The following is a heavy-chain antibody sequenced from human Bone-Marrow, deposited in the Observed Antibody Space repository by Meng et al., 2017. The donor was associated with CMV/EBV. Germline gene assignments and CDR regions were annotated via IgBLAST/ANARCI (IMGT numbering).Heavy chain of an antibody. D-gene: IGHD6-13*01. J-gene: IGHJ2*01. V-gene: IGHV3-23*01. CDR1: GFTCSNYA. CDR2: ISGSGAAT. Sequence: SGFTCSNYAMNWVRQAPGKGLESVSAISGSGAATDYADSVMGRFTISRDNSKNTLYLQMNSLRAEDTAVYFCAKAPAAAAKYWYFDLWGRGTLVTVSS. CDR3: AKAPAAAAKYWYFDL.